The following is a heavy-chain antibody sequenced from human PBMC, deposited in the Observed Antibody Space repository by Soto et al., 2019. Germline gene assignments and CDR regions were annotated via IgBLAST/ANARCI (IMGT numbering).Heavy chain of an antibody. V-gene: IGHV4-31*03. CDR2: IYYSGST. J-gene: IGHJ6*03. D-gene: IGHD4-17*01. CDR1: GGSISSGGYY. CDR3: ARHKYGYYYMDV. Sequence: PSETLSLTCTVSGGSISSGGYYWSWIRQHPGKGLEWIGYIYYSGSTYYNPSLKSRVTISVDTSKNQFSLKLSSVTAADTAVYYCARHKYGYYYMDVWGKGNTVTVSS.